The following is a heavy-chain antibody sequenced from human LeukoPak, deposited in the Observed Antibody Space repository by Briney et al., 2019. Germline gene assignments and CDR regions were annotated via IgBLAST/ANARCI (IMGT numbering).Heavy chain of an antibody. Sequence: PGGSLRLACTASGFTFGDCSMTWFRQAPGKGLEWVGFIRSKAIGGTTEYAASVKGRFTISRDDSKSIAYLQMNSLKTEDTAVYFCTRIQRSYNSNSLIRLFDIWGQGTMVTVSS. J-gene: IGHJ3*02. D-gene: IGHD1-7*01. CDR1: GFTFGDCS. CDR3: TRIQRSYNSNSLIRLFDI. V-gene: IGHV3-49*03. CDR2: IRSKAIGGTT.